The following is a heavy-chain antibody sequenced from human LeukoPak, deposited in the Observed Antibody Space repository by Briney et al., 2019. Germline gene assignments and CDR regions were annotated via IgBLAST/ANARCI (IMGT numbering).Heavy chain of an antibody. V-gene: IGHV1-69*05. J-gene: IGHJ4*02. CDR2: IIPIFGTA. CDR3: ARGILRYDYLDY. Sequence: SSVKVSCKASGGTFSSYAISWVRQAPGQGLEWMGRIIPIFGTANYAQKFQGRVTITTDESTSTAYMELSSLRSEDTAVYYCARGILRYDYLDYWGQGTLVTVSS. CDR1: GGTFSSYA. D-gene: IGHD2-2*01.